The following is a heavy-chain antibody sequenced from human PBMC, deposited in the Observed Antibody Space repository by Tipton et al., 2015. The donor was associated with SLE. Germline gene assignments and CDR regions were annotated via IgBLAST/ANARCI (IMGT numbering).Heavy chain of an antibody. CDR1: GFTFSSYG. V-gene: IGHV3-53*01. Sequence: SLRLSCAASGFTFSSYGMHWVRQAPGKGLEWVSVIYSGGSTYYADSVKGRFTISRDNSKNTLYLQMNSLRAGDTAVYYCAREVVQNFDLWGQGTVVTVSS. CDR3: AREVVQNFDL. J-gene: IGHJ3*01. CDR2: IYSGGST. D-gene: IGHD2-15*01.